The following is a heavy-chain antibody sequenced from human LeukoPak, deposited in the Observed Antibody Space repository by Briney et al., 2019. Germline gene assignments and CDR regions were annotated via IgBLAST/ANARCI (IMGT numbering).Heavy chain of an antibody. CDR1: GFSFSSYA. D-gene: IGHD6-13*01. V-gene: IGHV3-23*01. J-gene: IGHJ4*02. Sequence: GGSLRLSCAASGFSFSSYAMSWVRQAPGERREWVSAISGSGGSTYYADSVKGRFTISRDKSKNTLYQQMNSVRAEDTAVYYCAKVRSGPIAAAFDYWGQGTLVTVFS. CDR2: ISGSGGST. CDR3: AKVRSGPIAAAFDY.